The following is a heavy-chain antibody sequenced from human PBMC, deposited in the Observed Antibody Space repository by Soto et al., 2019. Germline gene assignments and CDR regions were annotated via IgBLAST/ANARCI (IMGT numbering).Heavy chain of an antibody. CDR3: ARGLSGAAAGTARGGWFDP. V-gene: IGHV4-34*01. J-gene: IGHJ5*02. CDR1: GGSFSGYY. D-gene: IGHD6-13*01. CDR2: IHHSGSS. Sequence: SETLYLTCAVYGGSFSGYYWNWIRQPPGKVLEWIGEIHHSGSSIYNPSLKSRATISVDTSKNQDSRKLSCVTAADTAVYYCARGLSGAAAGTARGGWFDPWGQGTLVTVSS.